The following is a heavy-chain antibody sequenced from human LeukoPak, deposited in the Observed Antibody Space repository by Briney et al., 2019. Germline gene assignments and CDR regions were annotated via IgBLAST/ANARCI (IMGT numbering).Heavy chain of an antibody. CDR1: GGSFSGYY. Sequence: SETLSLTCAVYGGSFSGYYWSWLRQPPGKGLEWIGEINHSGTTNYNPSLKSRVTISVDTSKNQFSLKLSSVTAADTAVYYCARTADYGDFYDYWGQGTLVTVSS. CDR3: ARTADYGDFYDY. V-gene: IGHV4-34*01. CDR2: INHSGTT. J-gene: IGHJ4*02. D-gene: IGHD4-17*01.